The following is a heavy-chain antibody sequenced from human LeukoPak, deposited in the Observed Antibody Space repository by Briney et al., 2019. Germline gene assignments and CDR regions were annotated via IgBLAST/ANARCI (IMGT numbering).Heavy chain of an antibody. CDR1: GFTFSNYA. J-gene: IGHJ4*02. D-gene: IGHD3-10*01. V-gene: IGHV3-23*01. CDR2: ITNSGDST. CDR3: AKIPWAYGQLSDY. Sequence: GGSLRLSCAASGFTFSNYAMNWVRQAPGKEMEWVSSITNSGDSTYHLDSVKGRFSISRDNSKNTLHLQMNSLRAEDTAVYYCAKIPWAYGQLSDYWGQGTLVTVSS.